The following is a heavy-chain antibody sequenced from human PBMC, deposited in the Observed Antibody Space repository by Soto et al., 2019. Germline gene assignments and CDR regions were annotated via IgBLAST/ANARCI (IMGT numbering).Heavy chain of an antibody. CDR3: AKERLLSMDV. Sequence: PGGSLRLSCAASGFTFSSYGMHWVRQAPGKGLEWVAVISYDGSNKYYADSVKGRFTISRDKSKNTLYLQMNSLRAEDTAVYYCAKERLLSMDVWGQGTTVTVSS. CDR2: ISYDGSNK. V-gene: IGHV3-30*18. J-gene: IGHJ6*02. CDR1: GFTFSSYG. D-gene: IGHD5-18*01.